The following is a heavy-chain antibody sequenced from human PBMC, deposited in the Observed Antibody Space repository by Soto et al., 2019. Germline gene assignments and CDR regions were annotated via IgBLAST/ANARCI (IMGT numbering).Heavy chain of an antibody. J-gene: IGHJ5*02. Sequence: GASVKVSCKASGGTFSSYAISWVRQAPGQGLEWMGGIIPIFGTANYAQKFQGRVTITADESTSTAYMELSSLRSEDTAVYYCAREHGTIFGVVINWFDPWGQGTLVTVSS. CDR3: AREHGTIFGVVINWFDP. D-gene: IGHD3-3*01. CDR2: IIPIFGTA. V-gene: IGHV1-69*13. CDR1: GGTFSSYA.